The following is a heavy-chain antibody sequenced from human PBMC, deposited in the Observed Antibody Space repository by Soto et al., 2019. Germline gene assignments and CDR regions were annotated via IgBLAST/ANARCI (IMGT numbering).Heavy chain of an antibody. CDR1: GDSITSGDYY. Sequence: SETLSLTCSVSGDSITSGDYYWTWVRQAPGKGLEWVGNIYYRGATAYTPSLSSRLTISLDTSKNHFSLRLHAATAADTAVYYCARGEYLNRGGYYYLQHWGQGTPVTVSS. V-gene: IGHV4-30-4*08. CDR3: ARGEYLNRGGYYYLQH. D-gene: IGHD3-22*01. CDR2: IYYRGAT. J-gene: IGHJ1*01.